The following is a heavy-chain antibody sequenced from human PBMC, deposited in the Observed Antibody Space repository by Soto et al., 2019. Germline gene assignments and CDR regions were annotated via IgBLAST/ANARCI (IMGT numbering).Heavy chain of an antibody. CDR2: IIPILGIA. D-gene: IGHD2-2*01. Sequence: QVQLVQSGAEVKKPGSSVKVSCKASGGTFSSYTISWVRQAPGQGLEWMGRIIPILGIANYAQKFQGRVTITADKPTSTAYMELCSLRSEDAALNYCPSNCRSTSCNGYPWGQGTLATVSS. J-gene: IGHJ5*02. CDR1: GGTFSSYT. V-gene: IGHV1-69*02. CDR3: PSNCRSTSCNGYP.